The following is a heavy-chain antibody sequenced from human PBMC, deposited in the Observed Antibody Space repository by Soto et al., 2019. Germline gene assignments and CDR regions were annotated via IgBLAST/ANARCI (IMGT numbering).Heavy chain of an antibody. V-gene: IGHV3-23*01. CDR1: GFTFSSYA. CDR2: ISGSGGST. D-gene: IGHD3-16*01. Sequence: PGGSLRLSCAASGFTFSSYAMCWVRQAPGEGLEWVSAISGSGGSTYYADSVKGRFTISRDNSKNTLYLQMNSLRAEDTAVYYCAKVSSGLGEFYFDYWGQGTLVTVSS. J-gene: IGHJ4*02. CDR3: AKVSSGLGEFYFDY.